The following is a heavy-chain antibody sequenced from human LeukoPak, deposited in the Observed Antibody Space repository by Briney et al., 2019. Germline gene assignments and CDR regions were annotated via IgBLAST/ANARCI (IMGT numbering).Heavy chain of an antibody. V-gene: IGHV4-59*08. CDR2: ISGRST. J-gene: IGHJ6*03. D-gene: IGHD2-21*01. CDR1: GVPISSHS. CDR3: ARQTSYSYYMDV. Sequence: SETLSVTCTVSGVPISSHSWSWIRQPPGKGLEWIGSISGRSTNYSPSLRSRVAISVDTSKNQFSLRLSSVTAADSAVYYCARQTSYSYYMDVWDKGTTVTVSS.